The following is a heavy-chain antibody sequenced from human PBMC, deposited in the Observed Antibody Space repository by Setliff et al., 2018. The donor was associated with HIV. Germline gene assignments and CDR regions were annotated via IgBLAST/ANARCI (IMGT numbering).Heavy chain of an antibody. CDR3: ARDKSGTGGPKYFFDY. CDR2: INHSGST. J-gene: IGHJ4*02. D-gene: IGHD1-1*01. CDR1: GGSVSEYY. Sequence: PSETLSLTCTVSGGSVSEYYWSWIRQPPGKGLECIGEINHSGSTYYNPSLKSRVTISADTSRNQFSLTLRSVTAADTAVYYCARDKSGTGGPKYFFDYWGQGTLVTVSS. V-gene: IGHV4-34*09.